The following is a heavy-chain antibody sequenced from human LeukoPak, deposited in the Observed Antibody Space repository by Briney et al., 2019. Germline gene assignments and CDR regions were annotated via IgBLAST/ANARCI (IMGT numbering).Heavy chain of an antibody. Sequence: GGSLRLSCAASGFTFSGSAMHWVRQASGKGLGWVGRIRSKANSYAIAYAASVKGRFTISRDDSKNTAYLQMNSLKTEDTAVYYCTRQARGYIDYWGQGTLVTVSS. CDR2: IRSKANSYAI. V-gene: IGHV3-73*01. D-gene: IGHD6-13*01. J-gene: IGHJ4*02. CDR3: TRQARGYIDY. CDR1: GFTFSGSA.